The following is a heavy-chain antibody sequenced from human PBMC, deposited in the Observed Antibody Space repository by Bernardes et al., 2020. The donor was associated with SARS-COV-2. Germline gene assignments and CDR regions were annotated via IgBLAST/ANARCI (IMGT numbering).Heavy chain of an antibody. J-gene: IGHJ4*02. CDR2: LWYDGSNK. D-gene: IGHD5-12*01. V-gene: IGHV3-33*01. CDR3: ARVPISVYDSWSDY. Sequence: GGSLSLSCAASGFTFRTYGMHWLRQAPGKGLAWVAVLWYDGSNKYYADSVKGRFTISRDNSKNTLYLHMNSLRAEDTAVSYCARVPISVYDSWSDYWGQGTLVTVSS. CDR1: GFTFRTYG.